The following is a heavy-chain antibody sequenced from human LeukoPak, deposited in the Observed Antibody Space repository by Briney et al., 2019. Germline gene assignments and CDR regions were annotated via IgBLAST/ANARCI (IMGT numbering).Heavy chain of an antibody. CDR1: GHTSTNNY. Sequence: ASVTVSFMASGHTSTNNYMHWVRQAPGQGIEWVVMINPSGGTTIYARKFQGRATMTSDTSTNTVYMELSGLRSEDTSIYYCARSYGDYESWGQGTLVTVSS. CDR3: ARSYGDYES. CDR2: INPSGGTT. D-gene: IGHD4-17*01. J-gene: IGHJ5*02. V-gene: IGHV1-46*01.